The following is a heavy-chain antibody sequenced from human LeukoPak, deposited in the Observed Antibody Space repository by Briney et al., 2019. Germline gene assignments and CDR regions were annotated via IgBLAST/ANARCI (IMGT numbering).Heavy chain of an antibody. V-gene: IGHV4-31*11. D-gene: IGHD3-16*01. CDR3: ARSPVRYEFDY. CDR2: IYYSGST. CDR1: GGSISSGDYY. J-gene: IGHJ4*02. Sequence: PSETLSLTCAVSGGSISSGDYYWSWIRQPPGKGLEWIGYIYYSGSTYYNPSLKSRVTISVDTSKNQFSLKLSSVTAADTAVYYCARSPVRYEFDYWGQGTLVTVSS.